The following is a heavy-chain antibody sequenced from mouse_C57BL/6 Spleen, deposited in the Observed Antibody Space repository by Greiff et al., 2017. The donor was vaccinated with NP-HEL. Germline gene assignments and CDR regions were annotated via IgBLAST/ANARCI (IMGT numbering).Heavy chain of an antibody. D-gene: IGHD3-2*02. J-gene: IGHJ2*01. CDR3: ARGGSSGPYYFDY. Sequence: QVQLQQPGAELVRPGSSVKLSCKASGYTFTSYWMHWVKQRPIQGLEWIGNIDPSDSETHYTQKFKDKATLTVDKSSSTAYMQLSSLTSEDSAVYYCARGGSSGPYYFDYWGQGTTLTVAS. CDR1: GYTFTSYW. V-gene: IGHV1-52*01. CDR2: IDPSDSET.